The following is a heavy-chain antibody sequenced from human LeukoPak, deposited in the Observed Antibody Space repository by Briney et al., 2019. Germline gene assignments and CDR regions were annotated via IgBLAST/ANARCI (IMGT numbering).Heavy chain of an antibody. CDR1: GGSFSGYY. D-gene: IGHD6-13*01. Sequence: SETLSLTCAVYGGSFSGYYWSWIRQPPGKGLEWIGEINHSGSTNYNPSLKSRVTISVDTSKNQFSLKLSSVTAADTAVYYCARDGGSSWANWFDPWGQGTLVTVSS. V-gene: IGHV4-34*01. CDR2: INHSGST. J-gene: IGHJ5*02. CDR3: ARDGGSSWANWFDP.